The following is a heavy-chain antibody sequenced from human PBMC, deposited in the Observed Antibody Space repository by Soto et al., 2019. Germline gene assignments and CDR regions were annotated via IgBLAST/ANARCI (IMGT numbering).Heavy chain of an antibody. CDR3: ATAYYYGSGSYGPHPPNY. J-gene: IGHJ4*02. D-gene: IGHD3-10*01. V-gene: IGHV4-39*01. Sequence: PSETLSLTCTVSGGSISSSSYYWGWIRQPPGKGLEWIGSIYYSGSTYYNPSLKSRVTISVDTSKNQFSLKLSSVTAADTAVYYCATAYYYGSGSYGPHPPNYWGQGTLVTVSS. CDR2: IYYSGST. CDR1: GGSISSSSYY.